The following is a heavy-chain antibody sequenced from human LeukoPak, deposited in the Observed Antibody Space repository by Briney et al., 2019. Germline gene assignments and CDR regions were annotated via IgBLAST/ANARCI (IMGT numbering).Heavy chain of an antibody. Sequence: GSLRLSCAASGFTFSDYYMSWIRQAPGKGLEWIGEINHSGSTNYNPSLKSRVTISVDTSKNQFSLKLSSVTAADTAVYYCARVPPDYNDLHDALDLWGQGTVVTVSS. J-gene: IGHJ3*01. CDR2: INHSGST. V-gene: IGHV4-34*01. D-gene: IGHD4-17*01. CDR1: GFTFSDYY. CDR3: ARVPPDYNDLHDALDL.